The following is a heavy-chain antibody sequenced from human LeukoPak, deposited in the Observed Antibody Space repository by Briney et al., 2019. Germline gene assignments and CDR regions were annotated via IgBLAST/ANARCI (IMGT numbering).Heavy chain of an antibody. CDR1: GYTFTGYY. V-gene: IGHV1-2*02. J-gene: IGHJ4*02. Sequence: ASVKVSCKASGYTFTGYYMHWVRQAPGQGLEWMGWINPNSGGTNYAQKFQGRVTMTRDTSTSTAYVELSRLRSDDTAVYYCARANHYYGSGSPIDYWGQGTLVTVSS. CDR2: INPNSGGT. D-gene: IGHD3-10*01. CDR3: ARANHYYGSGSPIDY.